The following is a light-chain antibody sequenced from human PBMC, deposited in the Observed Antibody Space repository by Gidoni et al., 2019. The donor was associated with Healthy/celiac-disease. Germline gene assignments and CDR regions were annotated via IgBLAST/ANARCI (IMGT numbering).Light chain of an antibody. J-gene: IGLJ2*01. CDR3: QSYDSSLSGVV. V-gene: IGLV1-40*01. CDR2: GNS. Sequence: HSVLTQPPPVPGAPGQRVTISCTGSSSNIVAGYDVHWYQQLPGTAPKLLIYGNSNRPSGVPDRFSGSKSGTSASLAITGLQAEDEADYYCQSYDSSLSGVVFGGGTKLTVL. CDR1: SSNIVAGYD.